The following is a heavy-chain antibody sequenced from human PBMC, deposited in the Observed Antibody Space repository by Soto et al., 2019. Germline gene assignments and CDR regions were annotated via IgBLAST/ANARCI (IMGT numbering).Heavy chain of an antibody. J-gene: IGHJ6*03. D-gene: IGHD6-19*01. CDR1: GFTFDDYA. CDR3: AKDKSSGSSGYYYYMDV. CDR2: ISWNSGSI. Sequence: EVQLVESGGGLVQPGRSLRLSCAASGFTFDDYAMHWVRQAPGKGLEWVSGISWNSGSIGYAGSVKGRFTISRDNAKNSLYLQMNSLRAEDTALYYYAKDKSSGSSGYYYYMDVWGKGTTVTVSS. V-gene: IGHV3-9*01.